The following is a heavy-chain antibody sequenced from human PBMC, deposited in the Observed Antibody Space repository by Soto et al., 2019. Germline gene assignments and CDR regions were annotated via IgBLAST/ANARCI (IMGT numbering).Heavy chain of an antibody. V-gene: IGHV1-18*01. CDR1: GYAFTTYG. CDR3: ARGRYGDY. CDR2: ISAHTGNT. Sequence: QVHLVQSGAEVKKPGASVKVSCKGSGYAFTTYGINWVRQAPGQGLEWMGWISAHTGNTNYAQTLQGRVTVTRDTSTSTAYMELSSLRSDDTAVYYCARGRYGDYWGQGALVTVSS. D-gene: IGHD1-1*01. J-gene: IGHJ4*02.